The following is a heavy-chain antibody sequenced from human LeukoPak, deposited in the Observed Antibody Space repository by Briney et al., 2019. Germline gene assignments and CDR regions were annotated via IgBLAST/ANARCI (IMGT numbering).Heavy chain of an antibody. Sequence: SVKVSCKASGGTFSSYAIGWVRQAPGQGLEWMGRIIPIFGTANYAQKFQGRVTITTDESTSTAYMELSSLRSEDTAVYYCAIPRRGSYGPFDYWGQGTLVTVSS. CDR1: GGTFSSYA. J-gene: IGHJ4*02. CDR2: IIPIFGTA. D-gene: IGHD3-16*01. CDR3: AIPRRGSYGPFDY. V-gene: IGHV1-69*05.